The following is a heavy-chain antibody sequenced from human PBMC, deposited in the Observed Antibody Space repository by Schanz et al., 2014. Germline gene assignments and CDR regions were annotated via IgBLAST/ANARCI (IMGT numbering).Heavy chain of an antibody. CDR2: ISGFGTGA. D-gene: IGHD2-2*03. CDR1: GFSFSTYA. V-gene: IGHV3-23*04. CDR3: AKSGYCRSTSCYQYNYYGLDV. Sequence: EVQVVSLVGGFVQPGGSLRLSCAASGFSFSTYALVWVRQPPGKGLEWISGISGFGTGAYSAASVQGRFSISRDNSKNPLYLQMDSLRAEDTAVYYCAKSGYCRSTSCYQYNYYGLDVWGQGATVTVSS. J-gene: IGHJ6*02.